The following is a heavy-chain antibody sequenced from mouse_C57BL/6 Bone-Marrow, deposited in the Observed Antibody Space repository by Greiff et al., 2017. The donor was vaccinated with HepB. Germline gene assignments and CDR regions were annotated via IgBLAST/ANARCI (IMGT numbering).Heavy chain of an antibody. CDR1: GYTFTDYY. Sequence: VQLQQSGPVLVKPGASVKMSCKASGYTFTDYYMNWVQQSHGKSLEWIGVINPYNGGTSYNQKFKGKATLTVDKSSSTAYMELNSLTSEDSAVDYGARRAWYFDVWGTGTTVTVSS. J-gene: IGHJ1*03. V-gene: IGHV1-19*01. D-gene: IGHD3-1*01. CDR2: INPYNGGT. CDR3: ARRAWYFDV.